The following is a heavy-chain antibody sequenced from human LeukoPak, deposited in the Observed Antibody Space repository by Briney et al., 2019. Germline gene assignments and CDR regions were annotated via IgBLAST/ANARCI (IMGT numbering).Heavy chain of an antibody. CDR1: GFTFSNHG. Sequence: PGGSLRLSCAASGFTFSNHGMSWVRQAPGKGLEWVSIISATGGSTNYADSVEGRFTISRDNSKNTLYLQMNSLRVEDTAVYYCAKVRAPSAIYWFDPWGQGTLVTVSS. J-gene: IGHJ5*02. CDR2: ISATGGST. D-gene: IGHD2-2*02. CDR3: AKVRAPSAIYWFDP. V-gene: IGHV3-23*01.